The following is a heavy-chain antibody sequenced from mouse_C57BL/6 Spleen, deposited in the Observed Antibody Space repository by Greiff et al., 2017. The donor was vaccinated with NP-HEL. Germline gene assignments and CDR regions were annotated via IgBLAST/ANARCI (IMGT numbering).Heavy chain of an antibody. CDR1: GYTFTSYG. D-gene: IGHD2-3*01. CDR3: ARAYDGYYSFAY. CDR2: IYPRSGNT. Sequence: VKLQESGAELARPGASVKLSCKASGYTFTSYGISWVKQRTGQGLEWIGEIYPRSGNTYYNEKFKGKATLTADKSSSTAYMELRSLTSEDSAVYFCARAYDGYYSFAYWGQGTLVTVSA. J-gene: IGHJ3*01. V-gene: IGHV1-81*01.